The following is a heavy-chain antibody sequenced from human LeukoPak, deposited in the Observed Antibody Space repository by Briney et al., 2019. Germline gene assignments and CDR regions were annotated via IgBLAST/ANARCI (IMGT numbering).Heavy chain of an antibody. CDR2: ISGSGGST. CDR3: AKDLEDYDFWSGDR. CDR1: GFTFSSYA. D-gene: IGHD3-3*01. Sequence: GGSLRLSCAASGFTFSSYAMSWVRQAPGKGLEWVSAISGSGGSTYYEDSVKGRFTISRDNSKNTLYLQMNSLRAEDTAVYYCAKDLEDYDFWSGDRWGQGTLVTVSS. J-gene: IGHJ5*02. V-gene: IGHV3-23*01.